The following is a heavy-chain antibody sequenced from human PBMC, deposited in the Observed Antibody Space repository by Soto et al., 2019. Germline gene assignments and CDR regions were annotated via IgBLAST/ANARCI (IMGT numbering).Heavy chain of an antibody. CDR3: ARDDFGFSGSHYIDYFNY. CDR1: GGTFSSYT. CDR2: IIPILGIA. V-gene: IGHV1-69*04. D-gene: IGHD1-26*01. Sequence: SVKVSCKASGGTFSSYTISWVRQAPGQGLEWMGRIIPILGIANYAQKFQGRVTITADKSTSTAYMELSSLRSEDTAVYYCARDDFGFSGSHYIDYFNYRGQRALVTVSS. J-gene: IGHJ4*02.